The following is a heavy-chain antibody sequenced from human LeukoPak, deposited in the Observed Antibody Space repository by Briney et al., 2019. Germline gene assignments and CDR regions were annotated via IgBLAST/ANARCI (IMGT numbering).Heavy chain of an antibody. CDR1: GFTFSSYA. CDR2: ISGSGGST. D-gene: IGHD6-19*01. Sequence: GGSLRLSCAASGFTFSSYAMSWVRQAPGKGLEWVSAISGSGGSTYYADSVKGRFTISKDNSRNTLYLQMNSLRAEDTAVYYCAETFIAVANPIDYWGQGTLVTVSS. V-gene: IGHV3-23*01. CDR3: AETFIAVANPIDY. J-gene: IGHJ4*02.